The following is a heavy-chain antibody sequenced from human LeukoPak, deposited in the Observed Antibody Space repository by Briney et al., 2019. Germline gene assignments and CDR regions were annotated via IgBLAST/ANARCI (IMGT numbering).Heavy chain of an antibody. Sequence: GGSLRLSCAASGFTFSSYGMHCVRQAPGKGLEWVAVIWYDGSNKHYADSVKGRFTISRDNSKNTLYLQMNSLRAEDTAVYYCARDVYCSSTSCYTLLDYWGQGTLVTVSS. J-gene: IGHJ4*02. CDR3: ARDVYCSSTSCYTLLDY. V-gene: IGHV3-33*01. CDR2: IWYDGSNK. CDR1: GFTFSSYG. D-gene: IGHD2-2*02.